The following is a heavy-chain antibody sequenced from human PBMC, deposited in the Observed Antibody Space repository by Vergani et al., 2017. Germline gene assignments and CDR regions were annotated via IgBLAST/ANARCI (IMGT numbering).Heavy chain of an antibody. D-gene: IGHD5-18*01. CDR2: IIPIFGTA. V-gene: IGHV1-69*01. CDR3: ARHSEEAGYSYAVE. CDR1: GGTFSSYA. J-gene: IGHJ4*02. Sequence: QVQLVQSGAEVKKPGSSVKVSCKASGGTFSSYAISWVRQAPGQGLEWMGGIIPIFGTANYAQKFQGRGTITADESTSTAYMELSSLRSEDTAMYYCARHSEEAGYSYAVEWGQGTLVTVSS.